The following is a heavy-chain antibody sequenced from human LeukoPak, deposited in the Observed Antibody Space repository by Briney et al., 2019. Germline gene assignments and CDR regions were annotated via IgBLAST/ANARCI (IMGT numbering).Heavy chain of an antibody. J-gene: IGHJ4*02. V-gene: IGHV3-23*01. CDR3: ARSYSSSSGSNY. CDR1: GFTFSSYA. D-gene: IGHD6-6*01. Sequence: PGGSLRLSCAASGFTFSSYAMTWVRQAPGKGLEWVSAISGSGGNTYSADSVKGRFTISRDNSKNTLYLQMNSLRAEDTAVYYCARSYSSSSGSNYWGQGTLVTVSS. CDR2: ISGSGGNT.